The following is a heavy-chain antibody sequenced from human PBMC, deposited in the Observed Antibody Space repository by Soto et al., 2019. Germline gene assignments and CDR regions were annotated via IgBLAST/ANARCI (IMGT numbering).Heavy chain of an antibody. V-gene: IGHV4-61*08. CDR1: GDSITRGAYY. J-gene: IGHJ5*02. D-gene: IGHD3-9*01. CDR3: VRTIRAYYEISTGGYNWFDP. CDR2: IFTSGST. Sequence: SETLSLTCTVSGDSITRGAYYWTWIRQHPGKGLEWIGYIFTSGSTNYNPSLKSRVTISIDTSKNQFSLRLSSVTAADTAVYYCVRTIRAYYEISTGGYNWFDPWGQGTLVTVSS.